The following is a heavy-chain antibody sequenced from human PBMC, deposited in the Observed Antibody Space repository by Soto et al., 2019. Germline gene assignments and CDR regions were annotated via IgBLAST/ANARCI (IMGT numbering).Heavy chain of an antibody. CDR2: ISGSGGST. V-gene: IGHV3-23*01. J-gene: IGHJ4*02. Sequence: GGSLRLSCAASGFTFSSYAMSWVRQAPGKGLEWVSAISGSGGSTYYADNVKGRFTISRDNSKNTLYLQMNSLRAEDTVVYYFAKDRGVYIVVVPAASYYFDYWGQGTLVTVSS. D-gene: IGHD2-2*01. CDR1: GFTFSSYA. CDR3: AKDRGVYIVVVPAASYYFDY.